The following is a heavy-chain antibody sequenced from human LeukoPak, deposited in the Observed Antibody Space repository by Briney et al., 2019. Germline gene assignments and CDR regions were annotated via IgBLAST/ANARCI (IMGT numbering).Heavy chain of an antibody. CDR1: GYTFTGYY. CDR2: INPNSGGT. D-gene: IGHD3-10*01. Sequence: ASVKVSCKASGYTFTGYYMHWVRQAPGQGLEWMGWINPNSGGTNYAQKFQGRVTMTRDTSISTAYMELSRLRSDDTAVYYRARDYYYGSGSYSFEDDYWGQGTLVTVSS. V-gene: IGHV1-2*02. J-gene: IGHJ4*02. CDR3: ARDYYYGSGSYSFEDDY.